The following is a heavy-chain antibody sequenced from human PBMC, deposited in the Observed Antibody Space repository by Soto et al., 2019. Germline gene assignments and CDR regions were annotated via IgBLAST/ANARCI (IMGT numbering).Heavy chain of an antibody. J-gene: IGHJ3*01. CDR1: GYTFTGYY. V-gene: IGHV1-2*02. CDR3: APTGITGTIDGFDF. CDR2: INPDSGGT. D-gene: IGHD1-7*01. Sequence: GASVKVSCKASGYTFTGYYMHWVRQAPGQGLEWMGWINPDSGGTDYAQKFQGRVTMTRDTSISTAYMELSRLRSDDTAVYYCAPTGITGTIDGFDFWGRGTMVTV.